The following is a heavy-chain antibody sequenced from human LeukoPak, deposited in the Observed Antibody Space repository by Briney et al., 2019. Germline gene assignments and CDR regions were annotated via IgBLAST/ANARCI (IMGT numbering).Heavy chain of an antibody. CDR1: GGSISSGVYY. V-gene: IGHV4-31*03. CDR3: ARVSHTIVRAVVY. Sequence: SETLSLTCTVSGGSISSGVYYWTWIRQHPGKGLEWSGYIHYSGTTYYDPSLKSRPTISLDTSKNQFSLKLSSVTAADTAFYYCARVSHTIVRAVVYWGQGILVTVSS. J-gene: IGHJ4*02. D-gene: IGHD3-10*01. CDR2: IHYSGTT.